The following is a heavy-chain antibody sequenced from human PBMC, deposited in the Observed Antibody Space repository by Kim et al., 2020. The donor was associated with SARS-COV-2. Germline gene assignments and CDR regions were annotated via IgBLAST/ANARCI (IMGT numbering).Heavy chain of an antibody. D-gene: IGHD2-15*01. Sequence: SETLSLTCTVSGGSISSSSYYWGWIRQPPGKGLEWIGSIYYSGSTYYNPSLKSRVTISVDTSKNQFSLKLSSVTAADTAVYYCARRPGFYGGNDGIWGQGTMVTVSS. J-gene: IGHJ3*02. V-gene: IGHV4-39*01. CDR2: IYYSGST. CDR1: GGSISSSSYY. CDR3: ARRPGFYGGNDGI.